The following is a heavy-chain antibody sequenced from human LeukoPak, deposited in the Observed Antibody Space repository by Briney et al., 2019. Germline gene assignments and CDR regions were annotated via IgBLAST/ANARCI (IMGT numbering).Heavy chain of an antibody. CDR1: GDSVSSNSAA. J-gene: IGHJ6*02. D-gene: IGHD6-13*01. CDR2: TYYRSKWYN. CDR3: ARSSGIAAAGLLSFYYYYGMDV. Sequence: SQTLSLTCAISGDSVSSNSAAWNWIRQSPSRGLEWLGRTYYRSKWYNDYAVSVKSRITINPDTSKNQFSLQLNSVTPEDTAVYYCARSSGIAAAGLLSFYYYYGMDVWGQGTRSPSP. V-gene: IGHV6-1*01.